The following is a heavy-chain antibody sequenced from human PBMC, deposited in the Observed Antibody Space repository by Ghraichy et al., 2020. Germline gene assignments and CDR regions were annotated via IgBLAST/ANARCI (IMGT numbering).Heavy chain of an antibody. CDR2: ISSSSSYI. CDR1: GFTFSSYS. D-gene: IGHD5-24*01. CDR3: ARERDGYNWDYYYYGMDV. J-gene: IGHJ6*02. V-gene: IGHV3-21*01. Sequence: GESLNISCAASGFTFSSYSMNWVRQAPGKGLEWVSSISSSSSYIYYADSVKGRFTISRDNAKNSLYLQMNSLRAEDTAVYYCARERDGYNWDYYYYGMDVWGQGTTVTVS.